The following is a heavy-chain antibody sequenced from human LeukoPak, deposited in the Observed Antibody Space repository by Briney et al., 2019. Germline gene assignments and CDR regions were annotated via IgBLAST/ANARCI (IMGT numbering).Heavy chain of an antibody. CDR3: ARSYYDILTGYSSYYFDY. CDR2: IYPGDSDT. V-gene: IGHV5-51*01. J-gene: IGHJ4*02. CDR1: GYSFTSYW. D-gene: IGHD3-9*01. Sequence: GESLQISCRGSGYSFTSYWIGWVRQMPGKGLGWMGIIYPGDSDTRYSPSFQGQVTISADKSISTAYLQWSSLKASDTAMYYCARSYYDILTGYSSYYFDYWGQGTLVTVSS.